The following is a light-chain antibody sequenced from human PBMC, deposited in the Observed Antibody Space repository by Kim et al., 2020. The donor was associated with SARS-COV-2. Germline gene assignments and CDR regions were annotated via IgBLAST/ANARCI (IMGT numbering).Light chain of an antibody. CDR2: GAS. J-gene: IGKJ2*02. V-gene: IGKV3D-7*01. CDR1: QSVSSSY. Sequence: PGERVTLSCRDSQSVSSSYLTWYQQKPGQAPRLLIYGASTRATGIPAMFSGSGSGTDFTLTISILQPEDFAVYYCQQDYNLPPCTFGKGTKLEIK. CDR3: QQDYNLPPCT.